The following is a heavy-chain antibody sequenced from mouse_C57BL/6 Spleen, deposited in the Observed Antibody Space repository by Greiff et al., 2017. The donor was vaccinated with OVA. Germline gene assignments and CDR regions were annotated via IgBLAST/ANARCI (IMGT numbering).Heavy chain of an antibody. V-gene: IGHV1-80*01. CDR2: IYPGDGDT. CDR1: GYAFSSYW. Sequence: VQLQESGAELVKPGASVKISCKASGYAFSSYWMNWVKQRPGKGLEWIGQIYPGDGDTNYNGKFKGKATLTADKSSSTAYMQLSSLTAEDSAVYCCGRWDSNLGFAYWGQGTLVTVSA. J-gene: IGHJ3*01. D-gene: IGHD2-5*01. CDR3: GRWDSNLGFAY.